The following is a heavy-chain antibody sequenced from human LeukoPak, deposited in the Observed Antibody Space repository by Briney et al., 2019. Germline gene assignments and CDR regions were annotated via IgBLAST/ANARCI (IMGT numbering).Heavy chain of an antibody. CDR2: ISGSSSYI. Sequence: GGSLRLSCAASGFTFSSYSMNWVRQAPGKGLEWVSSISGSSSYIYYTGSVKGRFTISRDNAKNSLYLQMNSLRAEDTAMYYCARGGFYGEYYFDYWGQGTLVTVSS. CDR3: ARGGFYGEYYFDY. CDR1: GFTFSSYS. V-gene: IGHV3-21*01. J-gene: IGHJ4*02. D-gene: IGHD2/OR15-2a*01.